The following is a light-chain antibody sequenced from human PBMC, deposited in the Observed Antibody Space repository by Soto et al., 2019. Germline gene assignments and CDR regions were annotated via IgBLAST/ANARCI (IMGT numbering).Light chain of an antibody. V-gene: IGKV3-20*01. J-gene: IGKJ1*01. CDR1: QSVSSSY. CDR3: HQFATSRT. CDR2: GAS. Sequence: EIVLTQSPATLSLSPGERATLSCRASQSVSSSYLAWYQQKPGQAPRLLIYGASSRAAGVPDRFSGSWSGTDFTLTISSLEPEDFAVYFCHQFATSRTFGQGTKVDIK.